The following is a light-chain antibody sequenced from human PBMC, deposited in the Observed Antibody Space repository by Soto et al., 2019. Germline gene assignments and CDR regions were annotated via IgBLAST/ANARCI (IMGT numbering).Light chain of an antibody. J-gene: IGKJ4*01. CDR1: QSVLYSSNNKNH. CDR3: QQYYSTPLT. CDR2: WAS. Sequence: DIVMTQSPDSLAVSLGERATINCKSSQSVLYSSNNKNHLAWYQQKPGQPPKLLIYWASTRESGVPVRFSGSGSGTDFTLPISSLQAEDVAVYYCQQYYSTPLTFGGGTKVEIK. V-gene: IGKV4-1*01.